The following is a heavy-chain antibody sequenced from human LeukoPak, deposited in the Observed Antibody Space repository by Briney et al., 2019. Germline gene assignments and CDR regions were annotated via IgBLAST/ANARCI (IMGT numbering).Heavy chain of an antibody. CDR1: GFTFSSYG. CDR2: ISYDGSNK. CDR3: ARDRHTAMVYYYYYMDV. D-gene: IGHD5-18*01. Sequence: GGSLRLSCAASGFTFSSYGMHWVRQAPGKGLEWVAVISYDGSNKYYADSVKDRFTISRDNSKNTLYLQMNSLRDEDTAVYYCARDRHTAMVYYYYYMDVWGTGTTVTVSS. V-gene: IGHV3-30*03. J-gene: IGHJ6*03.